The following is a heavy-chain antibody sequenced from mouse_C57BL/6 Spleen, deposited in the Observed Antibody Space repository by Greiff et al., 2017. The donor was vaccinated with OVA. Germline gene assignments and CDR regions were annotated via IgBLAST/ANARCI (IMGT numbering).Heavy chain of an antibody. V-gene: IGHV5-6*01. Sequence: EVQLVESGGDLVKPGGSLKLSCAASGFTFSSYGMSWVRQTPDKRLEWVATISSGGSYTYYPDSVKGRFTIPRDNAKNTLYLQMSSLKSEDTAMYYCAREALYYSNYDWYFDVWGTGTTVTVSS. J-gene: IGHJ1*03. D-gene: IGHD2-5*01. CDR2: ISSGGSYT. CDR3: AREALYYSNYDWYFDV. CDR1: GFTFSSYG.